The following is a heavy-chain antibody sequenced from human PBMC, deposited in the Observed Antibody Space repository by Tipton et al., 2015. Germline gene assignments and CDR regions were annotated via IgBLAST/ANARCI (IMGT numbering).Heavy chain of an antibody. Sequence: TLSLTCAVSGGSISSNDWWSWVRQSPGKGLEWIGEIYPRGNTIYNPSLESRVSISIDESNNQFSLNLRSVTAADTAVYYCAREPGNSSDWNVDFWGQGILVTVSS. D-gene: IGHD6-19*01. CDR3: AREPGNSSDWNVDF. V-gene: IGHV4-4*02. J-gene: IGHJ4*02. CDR1: GGSISSNDW. CDR2: IYPRGNT.